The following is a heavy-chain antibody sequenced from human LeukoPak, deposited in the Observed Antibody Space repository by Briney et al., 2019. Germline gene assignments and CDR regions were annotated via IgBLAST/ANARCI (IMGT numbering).Heavy chain of an antibody. CDR3: TRGPFLNGNAYNWFDP. CDR2: VNCDNENT. J-gene: IGHJ5*02. V-gene: IGHV1-8*03. Sequence: VASVKVSCKTSGYTFTRFDINWVRHTTGHGPEWMGWVNCDNENTRYARKFQGRVAITRDTSTRTVYLELNNLSSDDTAMYYCTRGPFLNGNAYNWFDPWGQGTLVTVSS. CDR1: GYTFTRFD. D-gene: IGHD1-20*01.